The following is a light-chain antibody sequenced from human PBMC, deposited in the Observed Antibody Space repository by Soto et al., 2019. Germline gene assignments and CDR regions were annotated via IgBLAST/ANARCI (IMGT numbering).Light chain of an antibody. CDR1: SSDVGAYDH. CDR2: DVS. V-gene: IGLV2-14*01. CDR3: SSYTTSSTYV. J-gene: IGLJ1*01. Sequence: QSALTQPASVSGSPGQSITISCTGTSSDVGAYDHVSWYQQHPGKAPKVKIYDVSNLPSGVSNRFSGSKSGITASLTISGLQAEDEADYYCSSYTTSSTYVFGTGTKVT.